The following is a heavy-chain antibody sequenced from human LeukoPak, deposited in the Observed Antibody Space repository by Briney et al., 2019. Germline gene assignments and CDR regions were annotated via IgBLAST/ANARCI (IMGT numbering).Heavy chain of an antibody. V-gene: IGHV4-39*01. D-gene: IGHD6-19*01. CDR1: GGSISSSSYY. J-gene: IGHJ4*02. Sequence: SETLSLTCTVSGGSISSSSYYWGWTRQPPGKGLEWIGSIYYSGSTYYNPSLKSRVTIPVDTSKNQFSLKLSSVTAADTAVYYCARTQWLVPTNFDYWGQGTLVTVSS. CDR3: ARTQWLVPTNFDY. CDR2: IYYSGST.